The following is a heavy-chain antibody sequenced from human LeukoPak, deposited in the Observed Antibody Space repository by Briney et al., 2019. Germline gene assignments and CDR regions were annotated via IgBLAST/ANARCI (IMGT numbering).Heavy chain of an antibody. CDR3: ARHYGDYGNAYYFDY. CDR2: IYYSGST. J-gene: IGHJ4*02. Sequence: PSETLSLTCAVYGASFSHFYWTWIRQPPGKGLEWIGYIYYSGSTNYNPSLKSRVTISVDTSKNQFSLKLSSVTAADTAVYYCARHYGDYGNAYYFDYWGQGTLVTVSS. CDR1: GASFSHFY. V-gene: IGHV4-59*01. D-gene: IGHD4-17*01.